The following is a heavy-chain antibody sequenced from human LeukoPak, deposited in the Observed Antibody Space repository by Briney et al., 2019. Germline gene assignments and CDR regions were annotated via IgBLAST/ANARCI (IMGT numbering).Heavy chain of an antibody. CDR2: IYYSGST. CDR1: GGSIGSGGYY. D-gene: IGHD5-18*01. J-gene: IGHJ4*02. V-gene: IGHV4-31*03. Sequence: PSQTLSLTCTVSGGSIGSGGYYWSWIRQHPGKGLEWIGYIYYSGSTYYNPSLKSRVTISVDTSKNQFSLKLSSVTAADTAVYYCARAPGTAMPITHFDYWGQGTLVTVSS. CDR3: ARAPGTAMPITHFDY.